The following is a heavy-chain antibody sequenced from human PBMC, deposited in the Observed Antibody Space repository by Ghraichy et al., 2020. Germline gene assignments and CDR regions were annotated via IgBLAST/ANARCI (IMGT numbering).Heavy chain of an antibody. CDR1: GGSISSYY. D-gene: IGHD3-16*01. J-gene: IGHJ3*02. CDR2: IYYTGST. CDR3: ARDGRGRGMSFDI. Sequence: SETLSLTCTVSGGSISSYYWSWIRQPPGKGLEWIGYIYYTGSTNYNPSLKSRVTMSVDTSKNQLSLHLTSVTAADTAVYYCARDGRGRGMSFDIWGQGTVVTVCS. V-gene: IGHV4-59*01.